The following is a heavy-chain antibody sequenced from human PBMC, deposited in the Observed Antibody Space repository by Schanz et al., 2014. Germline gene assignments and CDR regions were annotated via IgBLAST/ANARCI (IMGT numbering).Heavy chain of an antibody. CDR2: IEQDESEK. CDR1: GFTFSNYC. V-gene: IGHV3-7*04. J-gene: IGHJ1*01. CDR3: VCDILHRAYESGSP. Sequence: EVQLVESGGGLVQPGGSLRLSCVASGFTFSNYCMTWVRQAPGKGLEWVANIEQDESEKYYVDSVKGRFTISRDNAKNSLIMHMNSLRAEVTAVYYCVCDILHRAYESGSPWGQGTLVTVSS. D-gene: IGHD3-10*01.